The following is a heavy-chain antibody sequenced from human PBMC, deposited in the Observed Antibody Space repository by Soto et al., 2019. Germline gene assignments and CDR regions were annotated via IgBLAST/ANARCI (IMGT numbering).Heavy chain of an antibody. CDR3: ARDGDGYNSHWYFDL. Sequence: GASVKVSCKASGGTFSSYAISWVRQAPGQGLEWMGGIIPIFGTANYAQKFQGRVTITADKSTSTAYMELSSLRSEDTAVYYCARDGDGYNSHWYFDLWGRGTLVTVSS. V-gene: IGHV1-69*06. CDR2: IIPIFGTA. D-gene: IGHD5-12*01. J-gene: IGHJ2*01. CDR1: GGTFSSYA.